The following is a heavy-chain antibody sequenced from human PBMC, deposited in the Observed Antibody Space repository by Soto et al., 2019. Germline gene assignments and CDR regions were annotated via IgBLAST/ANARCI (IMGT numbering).Heavy chain of an antibody. CDR3: ASRFRYGLTKCWLGP. CDR1: GFSFSSKW. Sequence: GVSPELSCVGSGFSFSSKWMTWFRQGPGKGLEWVANIRQDGSEINYVDSVKGRFTISRGNAKNSLYLQMSSLRGEDTACYSCASRFRYGLTKCWLGPWGQGT. CDR2: IRQDGSEI. D-gene: IGHD5-18*01. J-gene: IGHJ5*01. V-gene: IGHV3-7*05.